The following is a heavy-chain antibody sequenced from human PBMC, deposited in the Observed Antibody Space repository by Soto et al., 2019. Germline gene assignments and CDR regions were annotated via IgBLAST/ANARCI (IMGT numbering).Heavy chain of an antibody. CDR1: GGSISSSY. V-gene: IGHV4-59*08. D-gene: IGHD5-12*01. CDR2: IHYSGST. CDR3: ASRSSGYDFFGY. Sequence: SETLSLACTVSGGSISSSYWSWIRQPPGMGLEWIGSIHYSGSTNYNPSLKSRVTISVDTSKNQFSLKLNSVAAADTALYYCASRSSGYDFFGYWGQGTPVTVSS. J-gene: IGHJ4*02.